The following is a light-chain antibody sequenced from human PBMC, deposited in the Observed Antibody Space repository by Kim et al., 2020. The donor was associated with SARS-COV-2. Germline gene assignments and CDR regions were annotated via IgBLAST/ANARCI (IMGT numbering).Light chain of an antibody. CDR1: SLRSYY. Sequence: GSVGQTDRITCQGDSLRSYYATWYQQKPGQAPILVIYGKNNRPAGIPDRFAGSSSGNTASLTITGTQAGDEADYYCNSRDSNDNVVFGGGTQLTVL. J-gene: IGLJ2*01. CDR2: GKN. V-gene: IGLV3-19*01. CDR3: NSRDSNDNVV.